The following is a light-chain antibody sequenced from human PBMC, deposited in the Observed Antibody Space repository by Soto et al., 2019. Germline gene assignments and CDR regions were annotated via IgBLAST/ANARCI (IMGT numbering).Light chain of an antibody. CDR3: QQYGSSPPYG. V-gene: IGKV3-20*01. Sequence: EIVLTQSPGTLSLSPGERATLSCRASQSVSSSYLAWYQQKPGQAPRLLIYGASSRATGIPDRFSGSGSGTDFTLTISRLKPEDFAVYYCQQYGSSPPYGFGQGTKLEIK. J-gene: IGKJ2*03. CDR1: QSVSSSY. CDR2: GAS.